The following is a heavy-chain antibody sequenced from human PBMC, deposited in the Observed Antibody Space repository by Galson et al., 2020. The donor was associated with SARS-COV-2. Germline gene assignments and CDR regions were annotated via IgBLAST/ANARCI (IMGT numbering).Heavy chain of an antibody. Sequence: GGSLRLSCIASGFTFNDHFMDWVRQAPGKGLEWVARISNKDNSYSTEYAASVKGRFTISRDDSKNSVHLQASGLKTEDTAVYYCARDWFGAGDYWGQGTLVTVSS. CDR2: ISNKDNSYST. D-gene: IGHD3-10*01. CDR3: ARDWFGAGDY. J-gene: IGHJ4*02. CDR1: GFTFNDHF. V-gene: IGHV3-72*01.